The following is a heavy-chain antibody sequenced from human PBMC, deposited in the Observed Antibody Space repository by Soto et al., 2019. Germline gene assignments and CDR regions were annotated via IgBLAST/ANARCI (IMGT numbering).Heavy chain of an antibody. CDR2: IYYSGST. Sequence: SETLSLTCTVSGGSISSYYWSWIRQPPGKGLEWIGYIYYSGSTNYNPSLKSRVTISVDTSKNQFSLKLSSVTAADTAVYYCAKVNYFWSGYYSTNWFDSSGQGTLVPVSS. CDR3: AKVNYFWSGYYSTNWFDS. V-gene: IGHV4-59*01. J-gene: IGHJ5*01. D-gene: IGHD3-3*01. CDR1: GGSISSYY.